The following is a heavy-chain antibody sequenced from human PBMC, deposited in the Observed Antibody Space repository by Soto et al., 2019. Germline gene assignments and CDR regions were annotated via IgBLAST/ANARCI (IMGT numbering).Heavy chain of an antibody. V-gene: IGHV4-39*01. CDR1: GGSISSSSSY. Sequence: SETLSLTCTVSGGSISSSSSYWGWIRQPPGKGLEWIGSIYYSGGTYYNPSLKSRVTISVDTSKNQFSLKLNSVTAADTAVYYCARRGLVGATTFDYWGQGTPVTVSS. CDR2: IYYSGGT. J-gene: IGHJ4*02. D-gene: IGHD1-26*01. CDR3: ARRGLVGATTFDY.